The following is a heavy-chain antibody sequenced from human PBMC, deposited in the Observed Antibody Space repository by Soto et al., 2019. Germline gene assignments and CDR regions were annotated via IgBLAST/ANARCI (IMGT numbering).Heavy chain of an antibody. V-gene: IGHV1-69*13. Sequence: SVKVSCKASGGTFSSYAISWVRQAPGQGLEWMGGIIPIFGTANYAQKFQGRVTITADESTSTAYMELSSLRSEDTAVYYCARDIVVVPAASHYYYYYGMDVWGQGTTVTVSS. J-gene: IGHJ6*02. CDR2: IIPIFGTA. CDR1: GGTFSSYA. D-gene: IGHD2-2*01. CDR3: ARDIVVVPAASHYYYYYGMDV.